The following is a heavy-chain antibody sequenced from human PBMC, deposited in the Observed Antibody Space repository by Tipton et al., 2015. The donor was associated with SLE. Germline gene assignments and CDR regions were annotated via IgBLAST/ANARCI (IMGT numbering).Heavy chain of an antibody. V-gene: IGHV3-33*08. CDR3: ARGRTWNFDAFDI. Sequence: SLRLSCVASGLTLSDYWMTWVRQAPGKGLEWVAVIWYDGSNKYYADSVKGRFTISRDNSKNTLYLQMNSLRAGDTAVYYCARGRTWNFDAFDIWGQGTMVTVSS. CDR2: IWYDGSNK. D-gene: IGHD1-7*01. J-gene: IGHJ3*02. CDR1: GLTLSDYW.